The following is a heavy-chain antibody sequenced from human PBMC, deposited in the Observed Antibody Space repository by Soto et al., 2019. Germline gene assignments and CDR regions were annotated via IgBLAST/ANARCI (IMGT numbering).Heavy chain of an antibody. Sequence: QVQLVQSGADVKKPGASVKVSCQASGYTFTSYDINWVRQATGQGLEWMGSINPNSGDTGYAQKFQGRVTMTRNTSITTAYMELNSLRSEDTAVYYCARGLEFKIFGVPRGNYYYQMDVWGTGTTVTVSS. V-gene: IGHV1-8*01. D-gene: IGHD3-3*01. CDR3: ARGLEFKIFGVPRGNYYYQMDV. CDR2: INPNSGDT. CDR1: GYTFTSYD. J-gene: IGHJ6*03.